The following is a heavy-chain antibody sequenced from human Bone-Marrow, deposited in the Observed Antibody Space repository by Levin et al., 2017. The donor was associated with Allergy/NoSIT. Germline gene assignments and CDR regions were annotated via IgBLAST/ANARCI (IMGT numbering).Heavy chain of an antibody. CDR2: LNGDATET. J-gene: IGHJ4*02. CDR3: ARETYWSLDD. V-gene: IGHV3-74*01. CDR1: GFRFSNYW. D-gene: IGHD2-15*01. Sequence: QTGGSLRLSCAASGFRFSNYWMHWVRQAPGKGLVWVSRLNGDATETHYADSVEGRFTISRDNAENTLYLQMNSLRAEDTAVYFCARETYWSLDDWGQGTLVTVSS.